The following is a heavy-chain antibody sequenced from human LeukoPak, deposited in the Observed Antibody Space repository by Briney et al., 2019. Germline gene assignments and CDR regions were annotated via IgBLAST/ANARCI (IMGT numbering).Heavy chain of an antibody. D-gene: IGHD6-19*01. CDR3: ARDNITVAGLDY. Sequence: PSETLSLTCTVSGGSISSYYWSWIRQPPGKGLEWIGYIYYSGSTNYNPSLKSRVTISVDTSKNQFSLKLSSVTAADTAVYYCARDNITVAGLDYWGQGTLVTVSS. V-gene: IGHV4-59*01. CDR2: IYYSGST. CDR1: GGSISSYY. J-gene: IGHJ4*02.